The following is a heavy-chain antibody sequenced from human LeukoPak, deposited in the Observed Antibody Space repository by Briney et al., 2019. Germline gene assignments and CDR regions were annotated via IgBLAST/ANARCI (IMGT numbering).Heavy chain of an antibody. CDR1: GFTFSSYA. CDR2: ISSSSSYI. Sequence: PGGSLRLSCAASGFTFSSYAMSWVRQAPGKGLEWVSSISSSSSYIYYADSVKGRFTISRDNAKNSLYLQMNSLRAEDTAMYYCARATTYDILTGYFDYWGQGTLVTVSS. D-gene: IGHD3-9*01. J-gene: IGHJ4*02. CDR3: ARATTYDILTGYFDY. V-gene: IGHV3-21*01.